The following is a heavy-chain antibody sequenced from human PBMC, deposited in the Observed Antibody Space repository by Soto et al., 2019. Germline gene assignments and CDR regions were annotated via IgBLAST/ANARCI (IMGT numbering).Heavy chain of an antibody. J-gene: IGHJ6*03. CDR2: IYPGDSDT. CDR1: GYSFTSYW. D-gene: IGHD2-2*01. Sequence: GESLKISCKGSGYSFTSYWIGWVRQMPGKGLEWMGLIYPGDSDTRYSPSFQGQVTISADKSISTAYLQWSSLKASDTAMYYCARLTVVVPAADVNYYYYMDVWGKGTTVTVSS. V-gene: IGHV5-51*01. CDR3: ARLTVVVPAADVNYYYYMDV.